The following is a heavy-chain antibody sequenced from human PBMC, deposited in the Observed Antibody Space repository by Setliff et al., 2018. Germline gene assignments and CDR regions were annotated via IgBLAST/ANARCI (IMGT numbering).Heavy chain of an antibody. CDR3: ARDRKSSPEHYYFDY. CDR1: GYRFSTYG. J-gene: IGHJ4*02. CDR2: VSDNNGNT. Sequence: ASVKVSCKASGYRFSTYGISWVRQAPGQGLEWMAWVSDNNGNTKYAKSFKGRVTMNTDTSTSTAYMELGSLTSDDTAVYYCARDRKSSPEHYYFDYWGQGTLVTVSS. V-gene: IGHV1-18*01.